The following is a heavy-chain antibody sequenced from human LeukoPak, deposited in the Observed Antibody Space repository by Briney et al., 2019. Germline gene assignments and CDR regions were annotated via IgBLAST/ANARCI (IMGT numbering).Heavy chain of an antibody. D-gene: IGHD6-19*01. CDR2: INPNSGGT. V-gene: IGHV1-2*02. CDR1: GYTFTSYY. J-gene: IGHJ3*02. Sequence: ASVKVSCKASGYTFTSYYMHWVRQAPGQGLEWMGWINPNSGGTNYAQKLQGRVTMTRDTSISTAYMELSRLRSDDTAVYYCASSREQWLADDAFDIWGQGTMVTVSS. CDR3: ASSREQWLADDAFDI.